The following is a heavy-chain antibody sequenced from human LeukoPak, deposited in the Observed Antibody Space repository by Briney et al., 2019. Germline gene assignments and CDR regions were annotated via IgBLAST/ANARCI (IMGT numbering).Heavy chain of an antibody. CDR3: ARELRTRSGWFDP. D-gene: IGHD2-2*01. V-gene: IGHV4-39*07. CDR1: GGSISSSSYY. J-gene: IGHJ5*02. CDR2: IYYSGST. Sequence: SETLSLTCTVSGGSISSSSYYWGWIRQPPGKGLEWIGSIYYSGSTYYNPSLKSRVTISVDTSKNQFSLKLSSVTAADTAVYYCARELRTRSGWFDPWGQGTLVTVSS.